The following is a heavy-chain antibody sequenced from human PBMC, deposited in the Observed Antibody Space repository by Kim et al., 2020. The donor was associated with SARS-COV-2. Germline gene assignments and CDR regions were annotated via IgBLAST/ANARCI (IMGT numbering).Heavy chain of an antibody. CDR1: GFTFSSYA. CDR3: AKDRTLYYDFWSGYDRPRDGMDV. D-gene: IGHD3-3*01. Sequence: GGSLRLSCAASGFTFSSYAMSWVRQAPGKGLEWVSGISGSGGSTYYADSVKGRFTISRDNSKNTRYLQMNSLRAEDTAVYYCAKDRTLYYDFWSGYDRPRDGMDVWGQGTTVTVSS. V-gene: IGHV3-23*01. CDR2: ISGSGGST. J-gene: IGHJ6*02.